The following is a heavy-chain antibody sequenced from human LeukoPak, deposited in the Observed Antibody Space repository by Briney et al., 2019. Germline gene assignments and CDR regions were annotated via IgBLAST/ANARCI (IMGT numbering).Heavy chain of an antibody. CDR2: IYYSGST. CDR1: GGSISRSSYY. J-gene: IGHJ4*02. CDR3: ARVANSGLDY. D-gene: IGHD1-1*01. V-gene: IGHV4-39*07. Sequence: SETLSLTCTVSGGSISRSSYYWGWIRQPPGKGLEWIGSIYYSGSTYYNPSLKSRVTISVDTSNNQFSLKLNSVTAADTAVYYCARVANSGLDYWGQGTLVTVSS.